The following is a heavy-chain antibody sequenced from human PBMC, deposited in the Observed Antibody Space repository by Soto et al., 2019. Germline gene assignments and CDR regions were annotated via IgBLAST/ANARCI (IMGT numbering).Heavy chain of an antibody. CDR1: GYTFTSYG. J-gene: IGHJ5*02. D-gene: IGHD6-13*01. CDR3: ARSSSWYLNWFYP. CDR2: ISAYNGNT. V-gene: IGHV1-18*01. Sequence: QVQLVQSGAEVKKPGASVKVSCKASGYTFTSYGISWVLQAPGQGPEWMGWISAYNGNTNYAQKLQGRVTMTTDTSTSSAYMEVRSLRSDDSAVYPCARSSSWYLNWFYPWGQGLLVTVSS.